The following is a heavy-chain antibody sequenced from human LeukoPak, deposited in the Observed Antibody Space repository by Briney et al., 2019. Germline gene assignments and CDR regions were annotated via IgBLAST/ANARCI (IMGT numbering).Heavy chain of an antibody. J-gene: IGHJ6*03. CDR2: ISGSGGST. D-gene: IGHD6-13*01. CDR1: GFTFSTYA. Sequence: GGSLRLPCAASGFTFSTYAMSWVRQAPGKGLEWVSAISGSGGSTYYADSVKGRFTISRDNSKNTLYLQMNSLRAEDTAVYYCAKDKGIAAAPLDYMDVWGKGTTVTVSS. CDR3: AKDKGIAAAPLDYMDV. V-gene: IGHV3-23*01.